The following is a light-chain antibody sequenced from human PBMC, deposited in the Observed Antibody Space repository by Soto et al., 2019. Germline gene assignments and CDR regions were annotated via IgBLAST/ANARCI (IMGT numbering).Light chain of an antibody. CDR2: AAS. Sequence: STTVGVRVSLIIKASQDISNYLNWYQQKPGKAPKLLIYAASSLQSGVSSRSSGSGSGTDFSRTVISPQPSYYPTGSLQQANRFPITFGQGTRLEIK. J-gene: IGKJ5*01. CDR1: QDISNY. V-gene: IGKV1D-12*01. CDR3: QQANRFPIT.